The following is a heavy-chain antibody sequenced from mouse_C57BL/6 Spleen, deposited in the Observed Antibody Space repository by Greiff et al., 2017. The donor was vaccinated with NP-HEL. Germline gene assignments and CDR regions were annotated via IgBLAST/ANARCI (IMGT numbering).Heavy chain of an antibody. V-gene: IGHV1-62-2*01. J-gene: IGHJ4*01. CDR1: GYTFTEYT. D-gene: IGHD2-3*01. Sequence: VKRQESGAELVKPGASVKLSCKASGYTFTEYTIHWVKQRSGQGLEWIGWFYPGSGSIKYNEKFKDKATLTADKSSSTVYLVLSRLTSEDSAVYFCARHEGGGYYGYAMDYWGQGTSVTVSS. CDR3: ARHEGGGYYGYAMDY. CDR2: FYPGSGSI.